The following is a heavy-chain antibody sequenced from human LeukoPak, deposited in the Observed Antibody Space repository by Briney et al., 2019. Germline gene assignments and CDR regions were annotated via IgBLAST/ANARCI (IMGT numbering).Heavy chain of an antibody. V-gene: IGHV4-31*03. J-gene: IGHJ5*02. Sequence: PSETLSLTCTVSGGSISSGGYYWSWIRQHPGKGLEWIGYIYYSGSTYYNPSLKSRVTISVDTSKNQFSLKLSSVTAADTAVYYCARGREAIVVVPAAITRWFDPWGQGTLVTVSS. CDR3: ARGREAIVVVPAAITRWFDP. CDR2: IYYSGST. D-gene: IGHD2-2*02. CDR1: GGSISSGGYY.